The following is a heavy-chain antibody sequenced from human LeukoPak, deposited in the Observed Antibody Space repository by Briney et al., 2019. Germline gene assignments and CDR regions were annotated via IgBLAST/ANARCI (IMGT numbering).Heavy chain of an antibody. Sequence: PGGSLRLSCAASGFTFSSYAMHWVRQAPGKGLEWVAVISYDGSNKYYADSVKGRFTISRDNSKNTLCLQMNSLRAEDTAVYYCARSPGSYYEYYFDYWGQGTLVTVSS. CDR3: ARSPGSYYEYYFDY. V-gene: IGHV3-30*01. J-gene: IGHJ4*02. D-gene: IGHD1-26*01. CDR1: GFTFSSYA. CDR2: ISYDGSNK.